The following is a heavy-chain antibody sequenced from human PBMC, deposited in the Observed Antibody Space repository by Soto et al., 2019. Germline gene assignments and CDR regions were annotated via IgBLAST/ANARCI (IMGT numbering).Heavy chain of an antibody. D-gene: IGHD2-21*02. V-gene: IGHV3-23*04. J-gene: IGHJ4*02. CDR1: GFAFFSHV. CDR2: VKTTGDTT. Sequence: EVQLVESGGALVQPGGSLTLSCAASGFAFFSHVMSWVRQAPGKGLEWVSTVKTTGDTTFYAGPVKGRFTASRDDSKSTLFLHMYSLRVEDTATYYCTKDVTGDVGADYWSQGTPVTVSS. CDR3: TKDVTGDVGADY.